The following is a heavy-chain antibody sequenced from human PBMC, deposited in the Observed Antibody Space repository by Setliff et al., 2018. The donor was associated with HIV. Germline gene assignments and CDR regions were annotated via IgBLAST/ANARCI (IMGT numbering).Heavy chain of an antibody. CDR3: AREPYSSSWYVAFDYYYYMDV. V-gene: IGHV3-74*01. CDR1: GFTFTNYW. D-gene: IGHD6-13*01. CDR2: VNHDETRR. Sequence: GGSLRLSCVSTGFTFTNYWIHWVRQVPGEGLVWVSYVNHDETRRNYADSVKGRFTISRDNAKNSLFLQMNSLRAEDTALYYCAREPYSSSWYVAFDYYYYMDVWGKGTTVTVSS. J-gene: IGHJ6*03.